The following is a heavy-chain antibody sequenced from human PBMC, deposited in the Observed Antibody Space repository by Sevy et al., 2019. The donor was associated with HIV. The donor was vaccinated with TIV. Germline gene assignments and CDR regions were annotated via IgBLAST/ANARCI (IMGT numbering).Heavy chain of an antibody. J-gene: IGHJ4*02. Sequence: SETLSLTCDVSGGSIINNAWWCWVRQPPGKGLEWIGEIHLSGRTNYNPSLKGRVSISIDKSKNHYSLRVNSVTAADTAVYYCVREGTTTSFDYWGQGTLVTVSS. CDR3: VREGTTTSFDY. D-gene: IGHD1-26*01. V-gene: IGHV4-4*02. CDR1: GGSIINNAW. CDR2: IHLSGRT.